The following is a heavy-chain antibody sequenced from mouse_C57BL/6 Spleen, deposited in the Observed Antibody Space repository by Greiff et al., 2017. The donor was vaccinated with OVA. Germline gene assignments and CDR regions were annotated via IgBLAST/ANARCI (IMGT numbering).Heavy chain of an antibody. CDR2: IYPGDGDT. D-gene: IGHD2-4*01. CDR1: GYAFSSYW. CDR3: ARGGGIYYDYDGYAMDY. V-gene: IGHV1-80*01. Sequence: QVQLQQSGAELVKPGASVKISCKASGYAFSSYWMNWVKQRPGKGLEWIGQIYPGDGDTNYNGKFKGKATLTADKSSSTAYMQLSSLTSEDSAVYFCARGGGIYYDYDGYAMDYWGQGTSVTVSS. J-gene: IGHJ4*01.